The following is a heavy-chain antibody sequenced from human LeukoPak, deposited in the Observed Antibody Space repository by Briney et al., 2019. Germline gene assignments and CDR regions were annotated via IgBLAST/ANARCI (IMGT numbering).Heavy chain of an antibody. D-gene: IGHD3-3*01. CDR1: GGSISSYY. V-gene: IGHV4-59*01. J-gene: IGHJ3*02. CDR2: IYYSGST. Sequence: SETLSLTCTVSGGSISSYYWSWIRQPPGKGLEWIGYIYYSGSTNYNPSLKSRVTISVDTSKNQFSLKLSSVTAADTAVYYCARGVLRFLEWLPPGAFDIWGQGTMVTFSS. CDR3: ARGVLRFLEWLPPGAFDI.